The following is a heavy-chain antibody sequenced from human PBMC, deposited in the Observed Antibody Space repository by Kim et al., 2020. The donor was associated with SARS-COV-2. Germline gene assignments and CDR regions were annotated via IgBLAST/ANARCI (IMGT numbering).Heavy chain of an antibody. CDR2: IWYDGSNK. J-gene: IGHJ6*02. D-gene: IGHD3-3*01. CDR1: GFTFSSYG. V-gene: IGHV3-33*01. CDR3: AREGGVYDFWSGYYYPNYYYSGMDV. Sequence: GGSLRLSCAASGFTFSSYGMHWVRQAPGKGLEWVAVIWYDGSNKYYADSVKGRFTISRDNSKNTLYLQMNSLRAEDTAVYYCAREGGVYDFWSGYYYPNYYYSGMDVWGQGTTVTVSS.